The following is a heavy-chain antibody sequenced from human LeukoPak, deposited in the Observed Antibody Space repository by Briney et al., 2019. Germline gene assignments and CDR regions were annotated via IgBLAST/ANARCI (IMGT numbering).Heavy chain of an antibody. Sequence: GGSLRLSCAASGLTFSSYWMCWVRQAPGKGREWVANMNEDGSEKYYLNSVKGRFTISRDNAKNSVYLQMNSLRAEDTAVYYCASGVYHFDHWGQGTLVTVSS. V-gene: IGHV3-7*01. J-gene: IGHJ4*02. CDR1: GLTFSSYW. CDR2: MNEDGSEK. D-gene: IGHD6-6*01. CDR3: ASGVYHFDH.